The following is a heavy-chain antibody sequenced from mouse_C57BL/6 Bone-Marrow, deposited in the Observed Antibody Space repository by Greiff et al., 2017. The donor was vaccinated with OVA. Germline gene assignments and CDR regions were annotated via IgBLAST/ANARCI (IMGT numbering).Heavy chain of an antibody. Sequence: EVKVVESGGGLVKPGGSLKLSCAASGFTFSSYAMSWVRQTPEKRLEWVATISDGGSYTYYPDNVKGRFTISRDNAKNNLYLQMSHLKSEDTAMYYCARNYYGTIYYAMDYWGQGTSVTVSS. D-gene: IGHD1-1*01. CDR1: GFTFSSYA. J-gene: IGHJ4*01. V-gene: IGHV5-4*03. CDR2: ISDGGSYT. CDR3: ARNYYGTIYYAMDY.